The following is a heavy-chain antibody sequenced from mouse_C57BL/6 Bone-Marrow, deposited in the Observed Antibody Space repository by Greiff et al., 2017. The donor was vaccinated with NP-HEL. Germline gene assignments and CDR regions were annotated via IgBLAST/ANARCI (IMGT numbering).Heavy chain of an antibody. CDR2: ISSGGSYT. Sequence: EVKLVESGGDLVKPGGSLKLSCAASGFTFSSYGMSWVRQTPDKRLEWVATISSGGSYTYYPDSVKGRFTISRDNAKNNLYLQMSSLKSEDTAMYYCARHEDGYDLYAMDYWGQGTSVTVSS. CDR3: ARHEDGYDLYAMDY. V-gene: IGHV5-6*01. J-gene: IGHJ4*01. CDR1: GFTFSSYG. D-gene: IGHD2-2*01.